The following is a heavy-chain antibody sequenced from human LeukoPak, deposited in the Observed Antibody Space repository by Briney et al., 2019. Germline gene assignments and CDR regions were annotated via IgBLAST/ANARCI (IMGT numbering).Heavy chain of an antibody. D-gene: IGHD6-13*01. V-gene: IGHV3-30-3*01. CDR1: GSTFSGYA. CDR2: ISYDGTNK. J-gene: IGHJ4*02. CDR3: AKDQTWAAASYYFDY. Sequence: QPGGSLRLSCVASGSTFSGYAMYWVRQAPGKGLEWVAVISYDGTNKYYADSVRGRFTISRDNSKNTLYLQMNSLRTEDTAVYYCAKDQTWAAASYYFDYWGQGTLVTVSS.